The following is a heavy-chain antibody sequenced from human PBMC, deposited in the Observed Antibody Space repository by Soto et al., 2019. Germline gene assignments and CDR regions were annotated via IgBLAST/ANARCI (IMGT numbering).Heavy chain of an antibody. CDR1: GGSISSSSYY. Sequence: LSLTCTVSGGSISSSSYYWGWIRQPPGKGLEWIGSIYYSGSTYCNPSLKSRVTISVDTSKNQFSLKLSSVTAADTAVYYCARHGREYSSSSFRSHYYYYYGMDVWGQGTTVTVSS. CDR2: IYYSGST. V-gene: IGHV4-39*01. J-gene: IGHJ6*02. D-gene: IGHD6-6*01. CDR3: ARHGREYSSSSFRSHYYYYYGMDV.